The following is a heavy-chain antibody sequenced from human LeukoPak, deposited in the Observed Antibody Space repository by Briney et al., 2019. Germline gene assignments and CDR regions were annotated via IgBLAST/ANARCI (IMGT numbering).Heavy chain of an antibody. CDR1: GYTFTSYD. Sequence: ASVKVSCKASGYTFTSYDMSWVRQAPGQGLEWMGWISTYNGNTNYAQKLQGRVTMTTDTSTSTAYMELTRLTSDDTAVYYCAREEDYDYGYWGQGTLVTVSS. V-gene: IGHV1-18*01. J-gene: IGHJ4*02. D-gene: IGHD3-16*01. CDR3: AREEDYDYGY. CDR2: ISTYNGNT.